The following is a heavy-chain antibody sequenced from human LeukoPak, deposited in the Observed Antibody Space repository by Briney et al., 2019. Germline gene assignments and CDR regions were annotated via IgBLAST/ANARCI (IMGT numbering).Heavy chain of an antibody. V-gene: IGHV3-7*01. Sequence: HPGGSLRLSCAASGFTFSSYWMSWVRQAPGGGLEWVFNIKQDGSEKYYVDSVKGRFTISRDNAKNSLYLQMNSLRAEDTAVYYCARVHHSTTGTTQDYWGQGTLVTVSS. CDR2: IKQDGSEK. CDR3: ARVHHSTTGTTQDY. J-gene: IGHJ4*02. CDR1: GFTFSSYW. D-gene: IGHD1-1*01.